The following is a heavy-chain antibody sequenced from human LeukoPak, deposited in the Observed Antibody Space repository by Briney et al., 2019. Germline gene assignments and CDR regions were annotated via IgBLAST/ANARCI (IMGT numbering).Heavy chain of an antibody. V-gene: IGHV4-34*01. J-gene: IGHJ6*03. D-gene: IGHD2-2*01. CDR2: INHSGST. CDR3: ARTAKDIVIVPASYYMDV. Sequence: PSETLSLTCAVYGGSFSGYYWSWIRQPPGKGLEWIGEINHSGSTNYNPSLKSRVTISVDTSKNQFSLKLSSVTAADTAVYYCARTAKDIVIVPASYYMDVWGKGTTVTVSS. CDR1: GGSFSGYY.